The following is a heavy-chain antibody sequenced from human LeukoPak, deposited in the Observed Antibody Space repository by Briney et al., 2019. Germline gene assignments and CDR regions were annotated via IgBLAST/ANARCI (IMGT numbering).Heavy chain of an antibody. CDR1: GFTVGSNY. Sequence: GGSLRLSCAASGFTVGSNYMSWVRQAPGKGLEWVSVISGSGTGTYYADSVKGRFTISRDNSKNTLYLQMNSLRAEDTAVYYCARSSGGSYYGAFDVWGQGTMVAVSS. J-gene: IGHJ3*01. CDR2: ISGSGTGT. CDR3: ARSSGGSYYGAFDV. D-gene: IGHD1-26*01. V-gene: IGHV3-23*01.